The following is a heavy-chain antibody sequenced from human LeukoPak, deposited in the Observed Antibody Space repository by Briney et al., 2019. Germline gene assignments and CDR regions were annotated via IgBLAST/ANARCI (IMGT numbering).Heavy chain of an antibody. CDR1: GYPFTPYH. CDR2: LRASGGGA. V-gene: IGHV1-46*01. Sequence: GASVKASCKASGYPFTPYHMHWARQAPGQGVECMGLLRASGGGAEYPQKFQGRVTMTRDTSTNTVYMELSSLRSDDTAVYCCARGCPSCFNFVPWGPGTLVTVSS. J-gene: IGHJ5*02. D-gene: IGHD1-1*01. CDR3: ARGCPSCFNFVP.